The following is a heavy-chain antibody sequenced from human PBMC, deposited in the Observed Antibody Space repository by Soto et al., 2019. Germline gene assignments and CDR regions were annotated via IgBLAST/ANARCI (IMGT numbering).Heavy chain of an antibody. Sequence: QVPFVQSGAEVEKPGASVKVSCKASGHTFSSYTIHWMRQAPGQTLEWMGWIYAGNGNAKYSQKFQGRVTITRDTSASTAYMELSSLRSEDTAVYYCARDPALDYWGQGTLVTVSA. CDR2: IYAGNGNA. J-gene: IGHJ4*02. V-gene: IGHV1-3*01. CDR3: ARDPALDY. CDR1: GHTFSSYT.